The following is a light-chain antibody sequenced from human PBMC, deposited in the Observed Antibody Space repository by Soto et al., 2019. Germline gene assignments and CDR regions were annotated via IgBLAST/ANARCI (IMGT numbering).Light chain of an antibody. CDR1: SSDVGGYNY. Sequence: QSVLTQPASVSGSPGQSITISCTGTSSDVGGYNYVSCYQQHPGKAPKLMIYEVSNRPSGVSNRFSGSKSGNTASLTISGLQAEDAADYYCSSYTSSSTLYVVFGGGTKLTFL. V-gene: IGLV2-14*01. J-gene: IGLJ2*01. CDR2: EVS. CDR3: SSYTSSSTLYVV.